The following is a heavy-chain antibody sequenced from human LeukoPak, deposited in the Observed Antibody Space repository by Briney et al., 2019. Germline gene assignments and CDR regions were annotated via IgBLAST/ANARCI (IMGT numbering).Heavy chain of an antibody. CDR2: IYYSGST. CDR1: GGSISSYY. Sequence: PSETLSLTCSVSGGSISSYYWSWIRQPPGKGLEWIGYIYYSGSTNYNPSLKSRVTISVYTSKNQFSLKLSSVTAADTAVYYCARLKYYYDSSGYRAEYFQHWGQGTLVTVSS. V-gene: IGHV4-59*01. CDR3: ARLKYYYDSSGYRAEYFQH. D-gene: IGHD3-22*01. J-gene: IGHJ1*01.